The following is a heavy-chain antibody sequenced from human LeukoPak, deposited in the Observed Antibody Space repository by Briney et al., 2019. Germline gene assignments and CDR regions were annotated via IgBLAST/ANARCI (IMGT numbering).Heavy chain of an antibody. D-gene: IGHD5-18*01. V-gene: IGHV1-18*01. J-gene: IGHJ4*02. CDR3: TRDLGVDTTMIFFDY. CDR2: SSAYNDT. CDR1: GYTFISFG. Sequence: ASVKVSCKASGYTFISFGISWVRQAPGQGLEWMGWSSAYNDTNHAQKFQGRVTMTTDTSTSTAYMEVRSLRSDDTAVYYCTRDLGVDTTMIFFDYWGQGSLVTVSS.